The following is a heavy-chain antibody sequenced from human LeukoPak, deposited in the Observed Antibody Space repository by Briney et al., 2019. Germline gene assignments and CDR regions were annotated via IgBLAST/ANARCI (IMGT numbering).Heavy chain of an antibody. CDR2: IHSSGTT. D-gene: IGHD2-2*02. Sequence: SETLSLTCNVSGASISNSYWSWIRQPAGKGLEWIGRIHSSGTTNYNPSLKNRVTMSVDTPKNQFSLGLSSVTAADTAVFFCAGGFCSSPSCYTRGAFVFGAKGTIVPV. V-gene: IGHV4-4*07. J-gene: IGHJ3*01. CDR1: GASISNSY. CDR3: AGGFCSSPSCYTRGAFVF.